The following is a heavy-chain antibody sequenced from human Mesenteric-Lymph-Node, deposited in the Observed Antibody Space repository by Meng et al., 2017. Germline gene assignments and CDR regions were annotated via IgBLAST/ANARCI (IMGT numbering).Heavy chain of an antibody. CDR3: ARRRGGSGRDC. D-gene: IGHD3-10*01. CDR2: IYHSGST. CDR1: GGPIISNGYY. Sequence: PRLRESGPGLVKPSEPLSLTCTVSGGPIISNGYYWDWVRQPPGKGLEWIGAIYHSGSTSYNPSLQSRVTMFVDTSKSQFSLMLTSVTATDTAVYYCARRRGGSGRDCWGQGTLVTVSS. J-gene: IGHJ4*02. V-gene: IGHV4-39*01.